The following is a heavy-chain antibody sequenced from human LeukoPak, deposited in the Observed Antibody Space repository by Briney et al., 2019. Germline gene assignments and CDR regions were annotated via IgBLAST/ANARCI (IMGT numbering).Heavy chain of an antibody. Sequence: SETLFLTCTVSSGSISSGSYYWSWIRQPAGKGLEWIGRMYTSGSTNYNPSLKSRVTISVDTSKNQFSLKLSSVTAADTAVYYCARGASSSSAIGYYYYYMDVWGKGTTVTVSS. CDR1: SGSISSGSYY. J-gene: IGHJ6*03. CDR3: ARGASSSSAIGYYYYYMDV. CDR2: MYTSGST. D-gene: IGHD6-6*01. V-gene: IGHV4-61*02.